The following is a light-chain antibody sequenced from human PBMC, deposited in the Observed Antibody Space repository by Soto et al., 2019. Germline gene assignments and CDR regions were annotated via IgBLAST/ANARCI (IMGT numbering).Light chain of an antibody. J-gene: IGLJ3*02. CDR3: CSYARGSTLV. Sequence: QSALTQPASVYGSPGQSITISCTGTSSDVGSYNLVSWYQQHPGKAPKLMIYEDSKRPSGVSNRFFGSKSGNTASLTISGLQAEDEADYFCCSYARGSTLVFGGGTKLTVL. CDR1: SSDVGSYNL. CDR2: EDS. V-gene: IGLV2-23*01.